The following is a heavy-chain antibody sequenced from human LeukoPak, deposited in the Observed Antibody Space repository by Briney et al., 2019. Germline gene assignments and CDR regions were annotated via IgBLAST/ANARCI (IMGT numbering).Heavy chain of an antibody. J-gene: IGHJ4*02. D-gene: IGHD3-22*01. Sequence: KTSETLSLTCAVSGGSISSSNWWSWVRQPPGKGLEWIGEIYHSGSTNYNPSLKSRVTISVDKSKNQFSLKLSSVTAADTAVYYCKVVVITTDGGYFDYWGQGTLVTVSS. CDR3: KVVVITTDGGYFDY. V-gene: IGHV4-4*02. CDR1: GGSISSSNW. CDR2: IYHSGST.